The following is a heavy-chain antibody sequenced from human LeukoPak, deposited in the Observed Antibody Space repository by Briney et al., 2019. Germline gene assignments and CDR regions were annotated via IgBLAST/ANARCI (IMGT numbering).Heavy chain of an antibody. CDR2: ISHTGLT. D-gene: IGHD4-11*01. J-gene: IGHJ5*02. CDR1: GGSFSGYY. CDR3: ARVPDITTRPCDT. V-gene: IGHV4-34*01. Sequence: SETLSLTCAVYGGSFSGYYWTLIRQTPGKGLEWIGEISHTGLTGSNPSLKSRVTIFVDSSKKQFSLRMSSVTAADTGIYYCARVPDITTRPCDTWGPGTRVTVSS.